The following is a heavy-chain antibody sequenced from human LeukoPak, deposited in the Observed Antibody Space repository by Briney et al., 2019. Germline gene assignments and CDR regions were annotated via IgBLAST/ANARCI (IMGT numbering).Heavy chain of an antibody. CDR1: GFTFNTYA. D-gene: IGHD3-10*01. V-gene: IGHV3-33*01. Sequence: GGSLRLSCAASGFTFNTYAMNWVRQAPGKGLEWVAVIWYDGSNEYYADSVKGRFTISRDNSKNTLYLQMNSLRAEDSAVYYCARDAPNSAGLSGGFDPWGQGTLVTVSS. CDR2: IWYDGSNE. CDR3: ARDAPNSAGLSGGFDP. J-gene: IGHJ5*02.